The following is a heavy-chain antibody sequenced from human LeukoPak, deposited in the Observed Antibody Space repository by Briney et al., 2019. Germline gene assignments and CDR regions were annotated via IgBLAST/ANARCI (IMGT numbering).Heavy chain of an antibody. Sequence: GGSLRLSCAASGFTVSSNYMSWVRQAPGKGLEWVSVIYSGGSTYYADSVKGRFTISRDNSKNTLYLQMNSLRAEDTAVYYCARTYYYGSGSYYDSRDGFDIWGQGTMVTVSS. V-gene: IGHV3-53*01. J-gene: IGHJ3*02. D-gene: IGHD3-10*01. CDR1: GFTVSSNY. CDR2: IYSGGST. CDR3: ARTYYYGSGSYYDSRDGFDI.